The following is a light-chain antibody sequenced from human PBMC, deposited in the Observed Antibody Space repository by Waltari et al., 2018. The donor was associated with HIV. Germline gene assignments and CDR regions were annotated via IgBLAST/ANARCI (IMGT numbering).Light chain of an antibody. J-gene: IGLJ1*01. Sequence: QSALTQPASVSGSPGQSITISCTGTSSDVGAYNYVFWYQQHPGKAPKPMIYEVTNRPSGVSNRFSGSKSGNTASLTISGLQAEDEADYYCSSYTSSSTQVFGTGTKVTVL. V-gene: IGLV2-14*01. CDR1: SSDVGAYNY. CDR3: SSYTSSSTQV. CDR2: EVT.